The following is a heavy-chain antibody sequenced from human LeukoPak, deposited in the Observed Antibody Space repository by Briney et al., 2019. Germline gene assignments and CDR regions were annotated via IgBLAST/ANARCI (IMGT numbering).Heavy chain of an antibody. V-gene: IGHV4-34*01. J-gene: IGHJ6*02. CDR1: GFSFGTYG. D-gene: IGHD6-13*01. Sequence: LRLSCAASGFSFGTYGMHWVRQPPGKGLEWIGEINHSGSTNYNPSLKSRVTISVDTSKNQFSLRLSSVTAADTAVYYCARGRWIAAAGSYFYYGMDVWGQGTTVTVSS. CDR2: INHSGST. CDR3: ARGRWIAAAGSYFYYGMDV.